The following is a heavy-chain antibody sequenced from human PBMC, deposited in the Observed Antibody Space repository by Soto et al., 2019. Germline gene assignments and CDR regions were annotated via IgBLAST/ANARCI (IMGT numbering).Heavy chain of an antibody. CDR1: GYSFSTYG. D-gene: IGHD6-13*01. Sequence: QVQVVQSGPEVKKPGASVKISCQTSGYSFSTYGINWVRQAPGQGLEWMGWISVFNGHTDYAEKFQGRVTMSTDTSTSTAYMELRSLRSDDTAIYYCARRRGASSWYETPHYFDFWGQGTLVTVSS. V-gene: IGHV1-18*01. CDR2: ISVFNGHT. J-gene: IGHJ4*02. CDR3: ARRRGASSWYETPHYFDF.